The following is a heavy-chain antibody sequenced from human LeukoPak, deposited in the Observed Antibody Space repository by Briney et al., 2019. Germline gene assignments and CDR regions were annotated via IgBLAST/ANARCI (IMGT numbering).Heavy chain of an antibody. Sequence: GGSLRLSCAASGFTFSTYGMSWVRQAPGKGLEWAAAITGSGGSTFYADSVKGRFTISRDNSKDTLYLQMNSLRAEDTAVYYCAKGPLLWDWGQGTLVTVSS. V-gene: IGHV3-23*01. CDR3: AKGPLLWD. D-gene: IGHD2/OR15-2a*01. CDR1: GFTFSTYG. CDR2: ITGSGGST. J-gene: IGHJ4*02.